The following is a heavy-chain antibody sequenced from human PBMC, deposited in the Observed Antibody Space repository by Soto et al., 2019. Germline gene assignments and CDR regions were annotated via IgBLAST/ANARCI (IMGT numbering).Heavy chain of an antibody. J-gene: IGHJ6*02. D-gene: IGHD7-27*01. CDR2: INPSGGST. V-gene: IGHV1-46*01. Sequence: GASVKVSCKASGYTFTSYYMHWVRQAPGQGLEWMGIINPSGGSTSYAQKFQGRVTMTRDTSTSTVYMELSSLRSEDTAVYYCAREGTPYMTGDVTHDSYYYYGMDVWGQGTTVTVSS. CDR1: GYTFTSYY. CDR3: AREGTPYMTGDVTHDSYYYYGMDV.